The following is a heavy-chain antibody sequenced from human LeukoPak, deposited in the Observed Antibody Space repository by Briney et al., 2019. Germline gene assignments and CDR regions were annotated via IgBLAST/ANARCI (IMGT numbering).Heavy chain of an antibody. Sequence: SGTLSLTCAVSGGSISSSNWWSWVRQPPGKGLEWIGEIYHSGSTNYNPSLKSRVTISVDRSKNQFSLKLSSVTAADTAVYYCARGYCSSTSCLNAFDIWGQGTMVTVSS. CDR3: ARGYCSSTSCLNAFDI. V-gene: IGHV4-4*02. CDR2: IYHSGST. CDR1: GGSISSSNW. D-gene: IGHD2-2*01. J-gene: IGHJ3*02.